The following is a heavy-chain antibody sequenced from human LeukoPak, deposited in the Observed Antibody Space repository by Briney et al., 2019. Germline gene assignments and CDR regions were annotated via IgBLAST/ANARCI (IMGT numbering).Heavy chain of an antibody. CDR2: VSYDGSNK. CDR1: GFTFSSYA. D-gene: IGHD6-6*01. J-gene: IGHJ4*02. Sequence: PGGSLRLSCAASGFTFSSYAMHWVRQAPGKGLEWVAVVSYDGSNKYYADSVKGRFTISRDNSKNTLYLQMNSLRAEDTAVYYCAKPSSSSPSSYFDYWGQGTLVTVSS. V-gene: IGHV3-30-3*02. CDR3: AKPSSSSPSSYFDY.